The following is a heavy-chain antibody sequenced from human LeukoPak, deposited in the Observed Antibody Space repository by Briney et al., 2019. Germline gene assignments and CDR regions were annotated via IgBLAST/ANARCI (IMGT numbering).Heavy chain of an antibody. CDR1: GVTISDYH. CDR3: ARMYSGTSYYFDF. J-gene: IGHJ4*02. D-gene: IGHD1-26*01. Sequence: SETLSLTCSVSGVTISDYHWIWIRQPPAKGLEWMGYFSYSGSTRYNPSLKSRVTMSVDTSKNQFSLRLISVAAADTAVYYCARMYSGTSYYFDFWGQGTLVTVSS. V-gene: IGHV4-59*01. CDR2: FSYSGST.